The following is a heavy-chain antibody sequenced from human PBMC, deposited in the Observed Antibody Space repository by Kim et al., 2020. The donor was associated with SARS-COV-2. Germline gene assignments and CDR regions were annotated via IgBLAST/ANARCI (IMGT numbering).Heavy chain of an antibody. D-gene: IGHD3-3*01. Sequence: GGSLRLSCAASGFTFSSYAMHWVRQAPGKGLEYVSAISSNGGSTYYANSVKGRFTISRDNSKNTLYLQMGSLRAEDMAVYYCARVPDDLIWYFDLWGRGTLVTVSS. CDR2: ISSNGGST. J-gene: IGHJ2*01. CDR1: GFTFSSYA. V-gene: IGHV3-64*01. CDR3: ARVPDDLIWYFDL.